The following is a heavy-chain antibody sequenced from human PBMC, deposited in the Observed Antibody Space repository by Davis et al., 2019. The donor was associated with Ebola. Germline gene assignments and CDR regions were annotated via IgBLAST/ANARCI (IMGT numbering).Heavy chain of an antibody. CDR2: IIPIFGTA. J-gene: IGHJ6*02. CDR1: GGTFSSYA. V-gene: IGHV1-69*05. D-gene: IGHD4-17*01. Sequence: SVKVSCKASGGTFSSYAISWVRQAPGQGLEWMGGIIPIFGTANYAQKLQGRVTMTTDTSTSTAYMELRSLRSDDTAVYYRARVRDYAYYYGMDVWGQGTTVTVSS. CDR3: ARVRDYAYYYGMDV.